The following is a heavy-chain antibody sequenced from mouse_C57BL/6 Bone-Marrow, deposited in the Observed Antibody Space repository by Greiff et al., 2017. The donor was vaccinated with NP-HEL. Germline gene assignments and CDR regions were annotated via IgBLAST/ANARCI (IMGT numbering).Heavy chain of an antibody. Sequence: VQLQQSGAELAKPGASVKLSCKASGYTFTSYWMHWVKQRPGQGLEWIGYINPSSGYTKYNQKFKAKATLTADKSSSTAYMQLSSLTYEDSAGYYCARRKNWAYAMDYWGQGTSVTVSS. CDR2: INPSSGYT. CDR3: ARRKNWAYAMDY. J-gene: IGHJ4*01. V-gene: IGHV1-7*01. D-gene: IGHD4-1*01. CDR1: GYTFTSYW.